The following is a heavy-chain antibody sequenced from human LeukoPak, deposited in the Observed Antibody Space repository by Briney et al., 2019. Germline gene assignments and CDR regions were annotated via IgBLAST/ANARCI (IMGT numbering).Heavy chain of an antibody. D-gene: IGHD6-19*01. CDR1: GGSISSYY. CDR2: IYTSGST. CDR3: ARVNSSGWFDWFDP. Sequence: SETLSLTCTVSGGSISSYYWSWIRQPAGKGLEWIGRIYTSGSTNYNPSLKSRVTVSVDTSKNQFSLKLSSVTAADTAVYYCARVNSSGWFDWFDPWGQGTLVTVSS. J-gene: IGHJ5*02. V-gene: IGHV4-4*07.